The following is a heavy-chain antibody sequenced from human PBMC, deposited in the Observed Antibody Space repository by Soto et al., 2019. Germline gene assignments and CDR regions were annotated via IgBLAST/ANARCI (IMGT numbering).Heavy chain of an antibody. Sequence: GASVKVSCKTSGYTFTSYYMHWVRQAPGQGLEWMGIINPSGDTTSCAQKFQGRVTMTRDTSTSTVYMELSTLRSEDTAVYYCASEEYSSSSPSFDYWGQGTLVTVSS. CDR2: INPSGDTT. CDR1: GYTFTSYY. V-gene: IGHV1-46*03. J-gene: IGHJ4*02. D-gene: IGHD6-6*01. CDR3: ASEEYSSSSPSFDY.